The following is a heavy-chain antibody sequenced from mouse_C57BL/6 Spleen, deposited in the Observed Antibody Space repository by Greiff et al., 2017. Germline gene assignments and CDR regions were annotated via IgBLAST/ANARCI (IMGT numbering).Heavy chain of an antibody. Sequence: EVQLQQSGPELVKPGASVKISCKASGYTFTDYYMNWVKQSHGKSLEWIGDINPNNGGTSYNQKFKGKATLTVDKSSSTAYMELRSLTSEDSAVYYCARPFYYYGSSFDYWGQGTTLTVSS. CDR3: ARPFYYYGSSFDY. CDR2: INPNNGGT. V-gene: IGHV1-26*01. J-gene: IGHJ2*01. CDR1: GYTFTDYY. D-gene: IGHD1-1*01.